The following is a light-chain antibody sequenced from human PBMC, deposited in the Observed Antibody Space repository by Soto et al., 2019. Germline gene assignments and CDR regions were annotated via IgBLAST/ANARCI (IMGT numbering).Light chain of an antibody. CDR2: GAS. J-gene: IGKJ4*01. CDR3: HHYGSSPTT. Sequence: EIVLTQSPGTLSLSPGERATLSCRASQSVYRNFLAWYQQKPGQAPRLLFNGASNRATGIPDRFSGSGSGTDFSLTSDRLEPYDISVYLYHHYGSSPTTFGGGTKVEIK. V-gene: IGKV3-20*01. CDR1: QSVYRNF.